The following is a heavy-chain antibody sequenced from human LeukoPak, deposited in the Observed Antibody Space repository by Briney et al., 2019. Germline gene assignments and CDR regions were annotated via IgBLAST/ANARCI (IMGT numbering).Heavy chain of an antibody. V-gene: IGHV4-39*07. Sequence: SETLSLTCTVSGGSISSSSYYWGWIRQPPGKGLEWIGSIYYSGSTYYNPSLKSRVTISVDTSKNQFSLKLSSGTAADTAVYYCARGYYYGSGSYYNIRYYFDYWGQGTLVTVSS. D-gene: IGHD3-10*01. J-gene: IGHJ4*02. CDR1: GGSISSSSYY. CDR3: ARGYYYGSGSYYNIRYYFDY. CDR2: IYYSGST.